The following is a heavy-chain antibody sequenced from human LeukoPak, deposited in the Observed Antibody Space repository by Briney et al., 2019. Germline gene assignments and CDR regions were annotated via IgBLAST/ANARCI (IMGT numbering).Heavy chain of an antibody. Sequence: PGGSLRLSCAASGFTFSSYAMSWVRQAPGKGLEWVSAISGSGGSTYYADSVKGRFSISRDNSKNTLYLQMNGRRAEDTAVYYCAKATGGYWYFDLWGRGTLVTVSS. CDR1: GFTFSSYA. CDR3: AKATGGYWYFDL. CDR2: ISGSGGST. V-gene: IGHV3-23*01. D-gene: IGHD3-10*01. J-gene: IGHJ2*01.